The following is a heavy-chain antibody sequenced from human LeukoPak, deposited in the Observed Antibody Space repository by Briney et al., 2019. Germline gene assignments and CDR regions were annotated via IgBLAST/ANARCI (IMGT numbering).Heavy chain of an antibody. CDR2: INPNSGGT. Sequence: ASVKVSCKASGYTFTGYYMHWVRQAPGQRLEWMGWINPNSGGTNYAQKFQGRVTMTRDTSISTAYMELSRLRSDATAVYYCAGERVGATSDYYYYYMDVWGKGTTVTISS. V-gene: IGHV1-2*02. D-gene: IGHD1-26*01. CDR3: AGERVGATSDYYYYYMDV. CDR1: GYTFTGYY. J-gene: IGHJ6*03.